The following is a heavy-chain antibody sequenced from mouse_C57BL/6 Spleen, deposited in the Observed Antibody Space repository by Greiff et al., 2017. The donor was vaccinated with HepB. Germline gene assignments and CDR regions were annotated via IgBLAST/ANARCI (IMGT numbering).Heavy chain of an antibody. J-gene: IGHJ3*01. D-gene: IGHD2-12*01. V-gene: IGHV1-69*01. CDR2: IDPSDSYT. Sequence: VQLQQPGAELVMPGASVKLSCKASGYTFTSYWMHWVKQRPGQGLEWIGEIDPSDSYTNYNQKFKGKSTLTVDKSSSTAYMQLSSLTSEDSAVYYCASLRREFAYWGQGTLVTVSA. CDR1: GYTFTSYW. CDR3: ASLRREFAY.